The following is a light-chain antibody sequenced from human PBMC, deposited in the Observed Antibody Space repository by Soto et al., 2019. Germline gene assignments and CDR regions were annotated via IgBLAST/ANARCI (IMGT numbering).Light chain of an antibody. CDR3: QQYAGSPRT. V-gene: IGKV3-20*01. CDR1: QSLSSN. J-gene: IGKJ1*01. Sequence: EIGMNPSPAPPSVSPRARAPLSCRASQSLSSNLAWYQQKPGQAPRLLIYAASSRATGIPDRFSGSGSGTDFTLTINRVEPEDFAVYFCQQYAGSPRTFGQGTKVDIK. CDR2: AAS.